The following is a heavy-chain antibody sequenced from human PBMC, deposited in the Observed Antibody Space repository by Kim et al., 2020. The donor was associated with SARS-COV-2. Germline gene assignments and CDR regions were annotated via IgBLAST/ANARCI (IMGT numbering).Heavy chain of an antibody. CDR3: AKDPLYSGYDRGAFDI. J-gene: IGHJ3*02. D-gene: IGHD5-12*01. V-gene: IGHV3-23*02. Sequence: SVKGRFTISRDKSKNTMYLQMNSLRAEDTAVYYCAKDPLYSGYDRGAFDIWGQGTMVTVSS.